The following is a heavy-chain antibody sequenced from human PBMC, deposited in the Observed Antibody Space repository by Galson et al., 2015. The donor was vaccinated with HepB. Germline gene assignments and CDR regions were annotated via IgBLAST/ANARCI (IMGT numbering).Heavy chain of an antibody. CDR3: ARRGYGDYVSLDY. D-gene: IGHD4-17*01. CDR2: ISSSSSYT. J-gene: IGHJ4*02. V-gene: IGHV3-11*03. CDR1: GFTFSDYY. Sequence: SLRLSCAASGFTFSDYYMSWIRQAPGKGLEWVSYISSSSSYTNYADSVKGRFTISRDNAKNSLYLQMNSLRAEDTAVYYCARRGYGDYVSLDYWGQGTLVTVSS.